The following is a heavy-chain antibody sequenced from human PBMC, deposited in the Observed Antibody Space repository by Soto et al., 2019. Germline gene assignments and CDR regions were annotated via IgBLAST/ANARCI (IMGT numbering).Heavy chain of an antibody. Sequence: QVQLVQSGAEEKKPGASMKVSCKASGYTFTSYAMHWVRQAPGQRLEWMGWINAGNGNTKYSQKFQGRVTITRDTSASTAYMELSSLRSEDTAVYYCARGTVVTHFDYWGQGTLVTVSS. CDR2: INAGNGNT. D-gene: IGHD2-15*01. V-gene: IGHV1-3*05. CDR1: GYTFTSYA. J-gene: IGHJ4*02. CDR3: ARGTVVTHFDY.